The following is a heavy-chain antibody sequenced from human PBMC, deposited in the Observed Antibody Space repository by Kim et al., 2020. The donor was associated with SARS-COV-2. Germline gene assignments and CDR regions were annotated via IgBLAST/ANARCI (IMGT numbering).Heavy chain of an antibody. J-gene: IGHJ6*02. CDR1: GGSISSGSYY. D-gene: IGHD6-13*01. CDR2: IYTSGST. CDR3: ARAFVSSSPPWYYYYGMDV. Sequence: SETLSLTCTVSGGSISSGSYYWSWIRQPAGKGLEWIGRIYTSGSTNYNPSLKSRVTISVDTSKNQFSLKLSSVTAADTAVYYCARAFVSSSPPWYYYYGMDVWGQGTTVTVSS. V-gene: IGHV4-61*02.